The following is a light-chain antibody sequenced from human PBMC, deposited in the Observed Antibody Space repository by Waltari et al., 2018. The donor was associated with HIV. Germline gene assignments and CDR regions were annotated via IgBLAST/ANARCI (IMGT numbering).Light chain of an antibody. CDR2: SNN. CDR1: SSNIGSNT. J-gene: IGLJ3*02. CDR3: AAWDDSLNGPWV. Sequence: GTPGQRVTISCSGSSSNIGSNTVNWYQQLPGTAPKLLIYSNNQRPSGVPDRFSGSKSGTSASLAISGLQSEDEADYYCAAWDDSLNGPWVFGGGTKLTVL. V-gene: IGLV1-44*01.